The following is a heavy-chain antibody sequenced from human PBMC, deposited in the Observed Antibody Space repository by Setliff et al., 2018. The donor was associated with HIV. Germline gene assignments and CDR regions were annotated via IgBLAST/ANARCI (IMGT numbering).Heavy chain of an antibody. D-gene: IGHD3-22*01. J-gene: IGHJ4*02. CDR1: GFTFSSYS. V-gene: IGHV3-48*04. Sequence: HPGGSLRLSCAASGFTFSSYSMNWVRQAPGKGLEWVSYISSSSSTIYYADSVKGRFTISRDNAKNSLYLQMNSLRAEDTAVYYCARDYYDSSGYYYYGYWGQGTLVTVSS. CDR3: ARDYYDSSGYYYYGY. CDR2: ISSSSSTI.